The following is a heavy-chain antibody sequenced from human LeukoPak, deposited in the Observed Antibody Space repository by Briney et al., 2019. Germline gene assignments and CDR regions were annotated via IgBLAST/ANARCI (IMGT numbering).Heavy chain of an antibody. CDR3: ARHRVASAYSSFDY. J-gene: IGHJ4*02. CDR2: LFNSGVT. Sequence: SETLSLTCTVSGASISSTGYYWGGIRQPPGKRLEWIGSLFNSGVTYYSPSPKSRVSTSVDTSNNHFSLRLTSLTAADTAIYYCARHRVASAYSSFDYWGQGTLVTVSS. V-gene: IGHV4-39*01. D-gene: IGHD2-15*01. CDR1: GASISSTGYY.